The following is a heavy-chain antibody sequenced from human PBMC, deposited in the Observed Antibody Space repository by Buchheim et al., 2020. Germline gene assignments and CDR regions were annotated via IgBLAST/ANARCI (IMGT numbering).Heavy chain of an antibody. Sequence: VQLVESGGALVQPGRSLRLSCAASGFIFNSYAMHWVRQAPGKGLEWVAVISYDGGNKYYADSVKGRFTISRDNSNNTLYLQMSSLRAEDTAVYYCAKDGLVGGVSVSYYYMDVWGKGTT. CDR3: AKDGLVGGVSVSYYYMDV. CDR1: GFIFNSYA. D-gene: IGHD3-16*01. V-gene: IGHV3-30*04. J-gene: IGHJ6*03. CDR2: ISYDGGNK.